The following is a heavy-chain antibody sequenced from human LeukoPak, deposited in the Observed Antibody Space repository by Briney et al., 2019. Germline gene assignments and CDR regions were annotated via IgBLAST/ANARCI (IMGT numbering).Heavy chain of an antibody. V-gene: IGHV4-4*02. J-gene: IGHJ4*02. CDR3: AREVSDYDILTGWIDY. CDR2: IDHSGST. D-gene: IGHD3-9*01. CDR1: GGSISSNW. Sequence: SGTLSLTCAVSGGSISSNWWSWVRQPPGKGLEWIGEIDHSGSTYYNPSLKSRVTVSVDTSKNQFSLKLSSVTAADTAVYYCAREVSDYDILTGWIDYWGQGTLVSVSS.